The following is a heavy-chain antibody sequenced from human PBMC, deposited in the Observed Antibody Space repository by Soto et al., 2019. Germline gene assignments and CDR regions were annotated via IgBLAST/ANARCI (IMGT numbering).Heavy chain of an antibody. CDR3: AKERSTGWTDYYYYGMDV. V-gene: IGHV3-23*01. CDR1: GFTFSSYA. D-gene: IGHD6-19*01. Sequence: GGSLRLSCAASGFTFSSYAMSWVRQAPGKGLEWVSVISGSGGSTYYADSVKGRFTTSRDNSKNTLYLQTNSLRAEDTAVYYCAKERSTGWTDYYYYGMDVWGQGTTVTVSS. CDR2: ISGSGGST. J-gene: IGHJ6*02.